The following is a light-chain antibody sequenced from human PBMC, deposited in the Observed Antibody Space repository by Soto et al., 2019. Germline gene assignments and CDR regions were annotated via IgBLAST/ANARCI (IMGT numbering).Light chain of an antibody. CDR1: QSVSSY. V-gene: IGKV3-11*01. CDR3: QQRSDWPLT. CDR2: DAS. Sequence: PGERATLSCRASQSVSSYFAWYQQNPGQAPRLLIYDASTRAAGIPARFSGSGSGTDFTLTISSLEPEDFAVYYCQQRSDWPLTFGGGTKVEIK. J-gene: IGKJ4*01.